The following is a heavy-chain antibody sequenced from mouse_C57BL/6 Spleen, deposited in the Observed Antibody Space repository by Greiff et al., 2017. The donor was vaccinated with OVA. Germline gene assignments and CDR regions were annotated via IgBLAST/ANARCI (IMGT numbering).Heavy chain of an antibody. CDR2: IHPNSGST. CDR3: ARFPYGYAYTWFAY. Sequence: QVQLQQPGAELVKPGASVKLSCKASGYTFTSYWMHWVKQRPGQGLEWIGMIHPNSGSTNYNEKFKSKATLTVDKSSSTADMQLSSLTSEDSAVYYLARFPYGYAYTWFAYWGQGTLVTVSA. J-gene: IGHJ3*01. D-gene: IGHD2-2*01. CDR1: GYTFTSYW. V-gene: IGHV1-64*01.